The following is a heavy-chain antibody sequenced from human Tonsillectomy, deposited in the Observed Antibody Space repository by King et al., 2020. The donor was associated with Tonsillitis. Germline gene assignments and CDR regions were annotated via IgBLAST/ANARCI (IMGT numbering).Heavy chain of an antibody. J-gene: IGHJ5*02. CDR2: IYNNWNT. V-gene: IGHV4-31*03. CDR1: GGSISGGAYY. CDR3: GRYEGAVFDP. Sequence: QLQESGPGLVKPSQTLSLTCNVSGGSISGGAYYWSWIRQHPGKGLEWIGYIYNNWNTYYTPSLKSRLTISVDTSKNPFSLKMSPVTAADTAVYYRGRYEGAVFDPWGQGTLVTVSS. D-gene: IGHD3-3*01.